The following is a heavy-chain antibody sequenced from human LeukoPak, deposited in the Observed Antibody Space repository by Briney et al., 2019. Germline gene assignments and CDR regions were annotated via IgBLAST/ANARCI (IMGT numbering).Heavy chain of an antibody. V-gene: IGHV4-30-2*01. J-gene: IGHJ4*02. CDR1: GGSISSGGYS. D-gene: IGHD3-9*01. CDR2: IYHSGST. Sequence: PSQTLSLTCAVPGGSISSGGYSWSWIRQPPGKGLEWIGYIYHSGSTYYNPSLKSRVTISVDRSKNQFSLKLSSVTAADTAVYYCARSPGDILTGYYYFDYWGQGTLVTVSS. CDR3: ARSPGDILTGYYYFDY.